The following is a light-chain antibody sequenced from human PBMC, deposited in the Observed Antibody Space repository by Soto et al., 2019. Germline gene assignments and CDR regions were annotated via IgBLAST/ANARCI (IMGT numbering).Light chain of an antibody. J-gene: IGKJ3*01. CDR2: GAS. V-gene: IGKV1-12*01. CDR1: QNVSTW. Sequence: DIQITQSPSSVSASVGDRVTVTCRASQNVSTWLTWYQQTPGKAPNLLIYGASTLQRGVPSRFSGSGSGTELTLTISSLQPEDFAIYFCQQGSRFPFTFGPGTRVDFK. CDR3: QQGSRFPFT.